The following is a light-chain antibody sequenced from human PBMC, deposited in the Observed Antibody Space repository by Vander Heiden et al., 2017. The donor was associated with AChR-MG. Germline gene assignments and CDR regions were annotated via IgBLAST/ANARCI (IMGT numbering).Light chain of an antibody. CDR3: QQDNNWPT. J-gene: IGKJ3*01. Sequence: ETVMTQSPATLSVSPGERATLSCRASQSVSSNLAWYQQRPGQAPRLLIYGASTRANGIPARFSGSGSGTEFTLTISSRQSEDFAVYFCQQDNNWPTFGHGTKVDFK. V-gene: IGKV3-15*01. CDR1: QSVSSN. CDR2: GAS.